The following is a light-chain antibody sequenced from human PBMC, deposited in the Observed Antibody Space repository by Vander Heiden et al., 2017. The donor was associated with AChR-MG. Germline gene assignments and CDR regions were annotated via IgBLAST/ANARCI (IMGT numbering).Light chain of an antibody. V-gene: IGKV2-28*01. CDR2: LGS. CDR1: QSLLHSNGYNY. J-gene: IGKJ3*01. Sequence: DIVMTQSPLSLPVTPGEPASISCRSSQSLLHSNGYNYLDWYLQKPGQSPQLLIYLGSNRASGVPDRCSGSGSGTDFTLKISRVEAEDVGVYYCMQALQTCTFGPGTKVDIK. CDR3: MQALQTCT.